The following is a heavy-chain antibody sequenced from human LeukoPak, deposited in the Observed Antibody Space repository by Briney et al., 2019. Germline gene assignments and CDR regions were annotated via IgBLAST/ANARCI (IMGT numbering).Heavy chain of an antibody. CDR1: VYTFTSYG. CDR2: FSAYNGNT. J-gene: IGHJ2*01. Sequence: ASVKVSCKGSVYTFTSYGISWVRQAPGQGLEWMGWFSAYNGNTNYAQNLQGRVTMTTDTSTSTTYMELRSLRSDDTAVYYCAREAGEDSSAYYAFLDWYFDLWGRGTLVTVSS. D-gene: IGHD3-22*01. V-gene: IGHV1-18*01. CDR3: AREAGEDSSAYYAFLDWYFDL.